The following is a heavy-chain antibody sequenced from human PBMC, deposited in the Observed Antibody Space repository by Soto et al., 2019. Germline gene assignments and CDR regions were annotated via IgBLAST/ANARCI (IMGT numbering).Heavy chain of an antibody. V-gene: IGHV4-31*03. Sequence: QVQLQESGPGLVKPSQTLSLICTVSGGSISSGGYYWSWIRQHPGKGLEWIGYIYYSGSTYYNPSLKSRVAISVDTSKNQFSLKLSSVTAADTAVYYCATAMTTVTNFDYWGQGTLVTVSS. D-gene: IGHD4-17*01. CDR1: GGSISSGGYY. CDR2: IYYSGST. J-gene: IGHJ4*02. CDR3: ATAMTTVTNFDY.